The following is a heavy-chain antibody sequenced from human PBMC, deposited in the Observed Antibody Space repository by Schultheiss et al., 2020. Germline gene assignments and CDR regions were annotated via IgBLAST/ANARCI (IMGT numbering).Heavy chain of an antibody. Sequence: ASVKVSCKASGYTFTGYYMHWVRQAPGQGLEWMGWISAYNGNTNYAQKLQGRVTMTTDTSTSTAYMELRSLRSDDTAVYYCARRCRSGGSCYYFDYWGQGTLVTVSS. CDR3: ARRCRSGGSCYYFDY. D-gene: IGHD2-15*01. V-gene: IGHV1-18*04. J-gene: IGHJ4*02. CDR2: ISAYNGNT. CDR1: GYTFTGYY.